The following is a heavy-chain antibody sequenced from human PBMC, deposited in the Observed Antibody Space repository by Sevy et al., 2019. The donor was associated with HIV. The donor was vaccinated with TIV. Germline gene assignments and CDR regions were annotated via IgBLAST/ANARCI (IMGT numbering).Heavy chain of an antibody. Sequence: SESLSLTCTVSGGSISSYYWSWIRQPAGKGLEWIGRIYTSGSTNYNPSLKSRVTMPVDTSKNQFSLKLSSVTAADTAVYYCARECKVGAARRVAVAGTVAFDIWGQGTMVTVSS. J-gene: IGHJ3*02. CDR3: ARECKVGAARRVAVAGTVAFDI. CDR2: IYTSGST. D-gene: IGHD6-19*01. CDR1: GGSISSYY. V-gene: IGHV4-4*07.